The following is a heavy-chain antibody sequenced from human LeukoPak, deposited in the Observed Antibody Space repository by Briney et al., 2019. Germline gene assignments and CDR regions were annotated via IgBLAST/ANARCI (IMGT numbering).Heavy chain of an antibody. V-gene: IGHV1-69*05. J-gene: IGHJ4*02. CDR2: IIPIFGTA. CDR3: ARDSQGYSYGD. Sequence: SVKVSCTASGGTFIIYAISWVRQAPGQGLEWMGGIIPIFGTANYAQKFQGRVTITTDESTSTAYMELSSLRSEDTAVYYCARDSQGYSYGDWGQGTLVTVSS. D-gene: IGHD5-18*01. CDR1: GGTFIIYA.